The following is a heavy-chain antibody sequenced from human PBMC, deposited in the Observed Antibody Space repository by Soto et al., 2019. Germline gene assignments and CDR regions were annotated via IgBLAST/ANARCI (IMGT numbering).Heavy chain of an antibody. CDR1: GFTFSSYA. CDR3: SYSSTPFDH. CDR2: ISGSGGST. D-gene: IGHD6-13*01. Sequence: EVQLLESGGGLVQPGGSLRLSCAASGFTFSSYAMSWVRQAPGKGLEWVSAISGSGGSTYYADSVKGRFTISRDNSKNTLYLQMNSLRGEDKAVYYCSYSSTPFDHWGQGTLVTVSS. V-gene: IGHV3-23*01. J-gene: IGHJ4*02.